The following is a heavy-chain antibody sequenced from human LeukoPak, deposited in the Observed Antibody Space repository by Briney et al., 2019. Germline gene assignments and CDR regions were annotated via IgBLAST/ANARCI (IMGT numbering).Heavy chain of an antibody. CDR1: GFTFDDYA. Sequence: PGRSLRLSCAASGFTFDDYAMHWVRQAPGKGLEWVSGVSWNSGSIGYADSVKGRFTISRDNAKNSLYLQMNSLRAEDTAVYYCARARTTYGYYYYGMDVWGQGTTVTVSS. V-gene: IGHV3-9*01. CDR3: ARARTTYGYYYYGMDV. J-gene: IGHJ6*02. D-gene: IGHD1-7*01. CDR2: VSWNSGSI.